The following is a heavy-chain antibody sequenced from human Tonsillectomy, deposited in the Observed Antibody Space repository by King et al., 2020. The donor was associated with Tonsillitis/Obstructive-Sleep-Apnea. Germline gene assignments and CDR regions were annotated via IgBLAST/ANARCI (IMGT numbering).Heavy chain of an antibody. J-gene: IGHJ4*02. CDR1: GGSISSSSYY. Sequence: QLQESGPGLVKPSETLSLTCTVSGGSISSSSYYWGWIRQPPGKGLEWIGSIYYSGSTYYNPSLKSRVTISVDTSKNQFSLKLSPVTASDTAVYYFARRPIAAADPKDPYFDYWGQGTLVTVSS. CDR2: IYYSGST. V-gene: IGHV4-39*01. CDR3: ARRPIAAADPKDPYFDY. D-gene: IGHD6-13*01.